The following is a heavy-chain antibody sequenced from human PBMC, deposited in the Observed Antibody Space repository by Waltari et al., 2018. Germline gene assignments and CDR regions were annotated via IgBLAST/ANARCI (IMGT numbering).Heavy chain of an antibody. D-gene: IGHD3-10*01. V-gene: IGHV4-38-2*01. J-gene: IGHJ6*02. CDR1: GYSISSGYY. CDR3: ARGGGLLRGVSGYGYGMDV. Sequence: QVQLQESGPRLVTPSETLSLNCAVSGYSISSGYYWAWIRQPPGRGQGWRGTINHSGYTYYKPSLKGRVTISVDTSKNYFSLEMRSVTAADTAVYYCARGGGLLRGVSGYGYGMDVWGQGTTVTVSS. CDR2: INHSGYT.